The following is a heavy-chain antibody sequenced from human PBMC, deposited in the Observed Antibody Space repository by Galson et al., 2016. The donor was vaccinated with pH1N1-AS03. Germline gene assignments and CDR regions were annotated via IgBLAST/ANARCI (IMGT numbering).Heavy chain of an antibody. CDR1: DFTFSSYW. J-gene: IGHJ3*02. Sequence: SLRLSCAASDFTFSSYWMLWVRQAPGKGLEWVSRIKTDGSYTGYADSVEGRFTISRDNAKNTLYLQMNSLRAEDTAVYFCTRPKLGVGDALDIWGQGAMVTVSS. CDR3: TRPKLGVGDALDI. CDR2: IKTDGSYT. V-gene: IGHV3-74*01. D-gene: IGHD3-10*01.